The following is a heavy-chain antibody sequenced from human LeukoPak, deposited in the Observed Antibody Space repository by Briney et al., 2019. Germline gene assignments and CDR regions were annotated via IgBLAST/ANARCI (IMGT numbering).Heavy chain of an antibody. Sequence: GASVKVSCKASGYTFTSYAMHWVRQAPGQRLEWMGWINAGNGNTKYSQKFQGRVTITRDTSASTAYMELSSLRSEDTAVYYCARDTSGWGSGNDAFDIWGQGTMVTVSS. V-gene: IGHV1-3*01. D-gene: IGHD3-10*01. CDR2: INAGNGNT. CDR3: ARDTSGWGSGNDAFDI. J-gene: IGHJ3*02. CDR1: GYTFTSYA.